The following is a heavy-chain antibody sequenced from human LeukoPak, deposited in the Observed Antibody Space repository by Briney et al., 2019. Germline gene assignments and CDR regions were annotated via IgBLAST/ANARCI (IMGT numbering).Heavy chain of an antibody. CDR1: GYTFTGYY. D-gene: IGHD2-15*01. CDR2: INPNSGGT. V-gene: IGHV1-2*02. Sequence: ASVKVSCKASGYTFTGYYMHWVRQAPGQGLEWMGWINPNSGGTNYAQKFQGRVTMTRDTSISTAYMELSRLRSDDTAVYYCARAPHCSGGSCYSVEYDYWGQGTLVTVSS. CDR3: ARAPHCSGGSCYSVEYDY. J-gene: IGHJ4*02.